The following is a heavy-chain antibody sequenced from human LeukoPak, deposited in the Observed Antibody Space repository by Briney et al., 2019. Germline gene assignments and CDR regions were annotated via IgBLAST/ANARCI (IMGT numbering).Heavy chain of an antibody. J-gene: IGHJ6*03. CDR2: IYYSGST. CDR3: ARVGYYDSSGYYYSSYYYYYMDV. CDR1: GGSISSYY. Sequence: PSETLSLTCTVSGGSISSYYWSWIRQPPGKGLEWIGYIYYSGSTNYNPSLKSRVTISVDTSKNQFSLKLSSVTAADTAVYYCARVGYYDSSGYYYSSYYYYYMDVWGKGTTVTVSS. V-gene: IGHV4-59*01. D-gene: IGHD3-22*01.